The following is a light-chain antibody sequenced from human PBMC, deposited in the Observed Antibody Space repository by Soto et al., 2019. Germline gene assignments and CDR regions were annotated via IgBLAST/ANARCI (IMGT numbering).Light chain of an antibody. Sequence: AIQMTQSPSSLSASVGDRVTVTCRASQDIRSDVGWYQQKPGQAPKVLIYAASRLHSGVPSRFSGSGSGTNFVLTISSLQPEDVATYYCLQNNNYPLTFGGGTKVDIK. J-gene: IGKJ4*01. CDR2: AAS. CDR3: LQNNNYPLT. CDR1: QDIRSD. V-gene: IGKV1-6*01.